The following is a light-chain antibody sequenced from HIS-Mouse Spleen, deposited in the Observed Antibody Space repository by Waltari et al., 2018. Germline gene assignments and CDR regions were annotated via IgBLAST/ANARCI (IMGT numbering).Light chain of an antibody. J-gene: IGLJ2*01. V-gene: IGLV2-23*01. Sequence: QSALTQPASVSGSPGQSIPISCTGTSSHGGSYNLVSWYQQHPGKAPKLMIYEGSKRPSGVSNRFSGSKSGNTASLTISGLQAEDEADYYCCSYAGSSTLVFGGGTKLTVL. CDR2: EGS. CDR3: CSYAGSSTLV. CDR1: SSHGGSYNL.